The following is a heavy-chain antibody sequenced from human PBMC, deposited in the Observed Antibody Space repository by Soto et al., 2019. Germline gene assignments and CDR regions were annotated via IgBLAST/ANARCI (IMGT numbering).Heavy chain of an antibody. CDR3: ARGQPGIAAAGTQHYYHYCMDV. Sequence: SETLSLTCAVYGGSFSGYYWSWILQPPGKGLEWIGEINHSGSTNYNPSLKSRVTISVDTSKNQFSLKLSSVTAADTAVYYCARGQPGIAAAGTQHYYHYCMDVWGKGTTVTVSS. V-gene: IGHV4-34*01. J-gene: IGHJ6*03. CDR1: GGSFSGYY. CDR2: INHSGST. D-gene: IGHD6-13*01.